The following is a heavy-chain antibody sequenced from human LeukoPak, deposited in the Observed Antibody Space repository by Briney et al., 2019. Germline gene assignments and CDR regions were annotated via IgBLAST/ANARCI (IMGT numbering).Heavy chain of an antibody. CDR3: ARNTDFWSGSDAFDI. CDR2: IYTRGST. CDR1: GGSISSYY. Sequence: PSETLSLTCTVSGGSISSYYGSWIRRPAGKGLEWLGRIYTRGSTNYNPSLKSRVTMSVDTSKTQFSLKLSYVTAADPAVYYCARNTDFWSGSDAFDIWGQGTMVTVSS. D-gene: IGHD3-3*01. V-gene: IGHV4-4*07. J-gene: IGHJ3*02.